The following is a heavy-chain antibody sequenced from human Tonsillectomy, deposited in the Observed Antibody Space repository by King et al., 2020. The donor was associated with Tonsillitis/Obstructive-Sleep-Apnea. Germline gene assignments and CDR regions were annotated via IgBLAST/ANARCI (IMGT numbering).Heavy chain of an antibody. CDR2: IGGSGGDT. V-gene: IGHV3-23*04. J-gene: IGHJ6*02. Sequence: VQLVESGGGLVQPGGSLRLSCAASGFTYSSYGMTWVRQAPGKGLEWVSSIGGSGGDTYYADSVKGRFTISRDDSKNTLYLQMNRLRAEDTAVYYCGKFIIVGPTNGVDVWGQGTTVTVSS. CDR3: GKFIIVGPTNGVDV. CDR1: GFTYSSYG. D-gene: IGHD1-26*01.